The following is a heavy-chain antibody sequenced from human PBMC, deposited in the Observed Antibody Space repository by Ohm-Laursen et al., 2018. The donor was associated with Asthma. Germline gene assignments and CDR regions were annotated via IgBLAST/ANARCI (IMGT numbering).Heavy chain of an antibody. J-gene: IGHJ4*02. Sequence: SLRLSCAASGFTFSIYALHWVRQAPGKGLEWVSAISGSGGSTYYADSVKGRFTISRGNSKNTLYLQMNSLRAEDTAVYYCAKGHCSSTSCYGDFDYWGQGILVTVSS. CDR2: ISGSGGST. V-gene: IGHV3-23*01. D-gene: IGHD2-2*01. CDR3: AKGHCSSTSCYGDFDY. CDR1: GFTFSIYA.